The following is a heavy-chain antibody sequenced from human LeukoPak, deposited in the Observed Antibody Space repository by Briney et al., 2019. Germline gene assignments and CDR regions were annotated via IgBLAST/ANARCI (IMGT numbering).Heavy chain of an antibody. V-gene: IGHV4-38-2*01. CDR1: GYSLSSGYY. CDR3: ARYGHWFDP. CDR2: VHHSADT. J-gene: IGHJ5*02. D-gene: IGHD3-10*01. Sequence: SKTLYLTCAVSGYSLSSGYYWGWIRQPPGKGLEYIGSVHHSADTYYNPSLKSRVTMSIDTSKNQFSLKLNSVTAADTAVYYCARYGHWFDPWGQGTLVTVSS.